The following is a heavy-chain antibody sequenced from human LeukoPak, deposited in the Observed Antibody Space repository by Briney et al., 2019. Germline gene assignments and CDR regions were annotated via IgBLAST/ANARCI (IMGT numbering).Heavy chain of an antibody. CDR3: ASIPLEYYYYMDV. CDR2: IYYSGST. CDR1: GYPISSGYY. Sequence: SETLSLTCTVSGYPISSGYYWSWIRQHPGKGLEWIGYIYYSGSTYYNPSLKSRVTISVDTSKNQFSLKLSSVTAADTAVYYCASIPLEYYYYMDVWGKGTTVTVSS. D-gene: IGHD2-2*02. V-gene: IGHV4-31*03. J-gene: IGHJ6*03.